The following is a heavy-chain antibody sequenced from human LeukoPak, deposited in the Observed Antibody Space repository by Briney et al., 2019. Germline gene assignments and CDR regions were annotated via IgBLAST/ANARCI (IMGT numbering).Heavy chain of an antibody. Sequence: GASVKVSCKASGYTYTSYGISWVRQAPGQGLEWVGWISAYNGNTNYAQKLQGRVTITTDTSTSTAYMELRSLRSDDTAVYYCARDLGVGQFDPWGQGTLVTVSS. D-gene: IGHD2-8*01. CDR3: ARDLGVGQFDP. J-gene: IGHJ5*02. CDR2: ISAYNGNT. V-gene: IGHV1-18*01. CDR1: GYTYTSYG.